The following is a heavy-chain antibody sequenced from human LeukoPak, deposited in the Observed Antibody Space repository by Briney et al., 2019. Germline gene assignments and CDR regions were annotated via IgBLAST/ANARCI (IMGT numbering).Heavy chain of an antibody. Sequence: GGSLRLSCAASGVTLSSYWMSWVRQAPGKGLEWVTNIKQDGSEKYYVDSVKGRFTISRDNAKNSLYLQMNSLRAEDTAVYYCAREYNWNDCYFDYWGQGTLVTVSS. CDR1: GVTLSSYW. CDR2: IKQDGSEK. D-gene: IGHD1-1*01. V-gene: IGHV3-7*03. CDR3: AREYNWNDCYFDY. J-gene: IGHJ4*02.